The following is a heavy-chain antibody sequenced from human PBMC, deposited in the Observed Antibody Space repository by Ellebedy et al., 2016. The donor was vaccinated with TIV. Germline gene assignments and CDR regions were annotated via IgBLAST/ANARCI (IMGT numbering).Heavy chain of an antibody. CDR1: GFSFSTSA. V-gene: IGHV1-58*02. CDR3: SETLLSSVDY. D-gene: IGHD6-6*01. J-gene: IGHJ4*02. CDR2: IVVGSGKT. Sequence: AASVKVSCKASGFSFSTSAMQWVRQARGQRLEWKGWIVVGSGKTNYAQKFQERVTITRDMSTGTAYMELSSLRSQDTAVYYCSETLLSSVDYWGQGTLVTVSS.